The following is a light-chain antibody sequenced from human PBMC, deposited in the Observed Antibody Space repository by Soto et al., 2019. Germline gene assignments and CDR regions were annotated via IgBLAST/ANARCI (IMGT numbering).Light chain of an antibody. CDR2: GAS. J-gene: IGKJ1*01. V-gene: IGKV1-17*03. CDR3: QQYNRYSTWT. CDR1: QGISNY. Sequence: DIQMTQSPSAMSASVGDRVTITCRASQGISNYLAWFQQKPGKVPKRLIYGASSLQGGVPSRFSGSGSGTEFTLTISSLQPDDFATYYCQQYNRYSTWTFGQGTKVDIK.